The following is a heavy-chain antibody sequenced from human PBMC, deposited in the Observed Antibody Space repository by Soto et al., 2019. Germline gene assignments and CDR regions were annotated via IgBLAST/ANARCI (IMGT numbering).Heavy chain of an antibody. V-gene: IGHV4-31*03. D-gene: IGHD1-1*01. Sequence: PSETLSLTCSVSGDSITRGGNYWIWIRQLQGKGLEWIGHIYYSGSTNYNPSLNSRFTISVDTSKNQFSLKLKSVTAADTAVYYCARGGLEPFEYLGQGALVTVSS. CDR1: GDSITRGGNY. J-gene: IGHJ4*02. CDR2: IYYSGST. CDR3: ARGGLEPFEY.